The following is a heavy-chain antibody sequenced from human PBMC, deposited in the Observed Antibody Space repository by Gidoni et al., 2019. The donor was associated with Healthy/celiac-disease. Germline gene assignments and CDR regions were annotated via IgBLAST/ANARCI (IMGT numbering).Heavy chain of an antibody. V-gene: IGHV3-23*01. Sequence: EVQLLESGGGLVQPGGSLRLSCAASGFTFRSYAMSWVRQAPGKGLEWVSAISGSGGSTYYADSVKGRFTISRDNSKNTLYLQMNSLRAEDTAVYYCANLCSGGSCYKDAFDIWGQGTMVTVSS. J-gene: IGHJ3*02. D-gene: IGHD2-15*01. CDR2: ISGSGGST. CDR1: GFTFRSYA. CDR3: ANLCSGGSCYKDAFDI.